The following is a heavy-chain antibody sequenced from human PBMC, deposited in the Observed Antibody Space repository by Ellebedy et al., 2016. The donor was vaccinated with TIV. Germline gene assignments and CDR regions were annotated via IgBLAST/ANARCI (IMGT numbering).Heavy chain of an antibody. D-gene: IGHD5-24*01. Sequence: PGGSLRLSCTGSGFTFRDYTMSWFRQAPRKGLEWEGFIRSKVYSATTQFAASVKGRFTISRDDSKRIAYLQMNRLETVDTAVYYCARSPVDMATNFDFWGQGTLVTVSS. CDR3: ARSPVDMATNFDF. CDR2: IRSKVYSATT. V-gene: IGHV3-49*03. J-gene: IGHJ4*02. CDR1: GFTFRDYT.